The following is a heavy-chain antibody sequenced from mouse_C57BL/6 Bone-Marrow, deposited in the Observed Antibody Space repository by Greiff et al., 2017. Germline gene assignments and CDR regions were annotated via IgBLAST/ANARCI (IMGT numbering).Heavy chain of an antibody. J-gene: IGHJ3*01. CDR2: ILPGSGRT. Sequence: VQLQESGPELMKPGASVKISCTATGYSFTGYWIEWVKQRPGNGLEWSGGILPGSGRTNYNEKFKGKATFTADTSYNPAYMQRSSLTTEDSAIYYCAALLRGFDYWGQGTLVTVSA. V-gene: IGHV1-9*01. CDR3: AALLRGFDY. CDR1: GYSFTGYW. D-gene: IGHD2-10*01.